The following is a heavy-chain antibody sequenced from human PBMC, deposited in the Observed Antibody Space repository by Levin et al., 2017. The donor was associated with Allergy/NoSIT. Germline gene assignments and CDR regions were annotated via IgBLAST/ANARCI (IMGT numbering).Heavy chain of an antibody. CDR1: GFTFSSYS. J-gene: IGHJ4*02. CDR2: ISSSSSTI. V-gene: IGHV3-48*01. D-gene: IGHD6-13*01. Sequence: PGGSLRLSCAASGFTFSSYSMNWVRQAPGKGLEWVSYISSSSSTIYYADSVKGRFTISRDNAKNSLYLQMNSLRAEDTAVYYCAREGYSSSHAYWGQGTLVTVSS. CDR3: AREGYSSSHAY.